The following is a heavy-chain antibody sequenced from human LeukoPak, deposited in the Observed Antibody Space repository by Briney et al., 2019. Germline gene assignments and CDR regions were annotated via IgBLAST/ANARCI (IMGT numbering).Heavy chain of an antibody. V-gene: IGHV1-18*01. CDR2: ISAYNGNT. CDR1: GGTFSSYA. Sequence: GASVKVSCKASGGTFSSYAISWVRQAPGQGLEWMGWISAYNGNTNYAQKLQGRVTMTTDTSTSTAYMELRSLRSDDTAVYYCARVDCSSTSCYMQADYWGQGTLVTVSS. J-gene: IGHJ4*02. CDR3: ARVDCSSTSCYMQADY. D-gene: IGHD2-2*02.